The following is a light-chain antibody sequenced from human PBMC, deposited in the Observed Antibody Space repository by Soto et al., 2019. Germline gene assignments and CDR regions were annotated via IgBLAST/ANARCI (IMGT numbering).Light chain of an antibody. CDR1: QAIRND. Sequence: AIQMTQSPSSLSASVGDRVTITCRASQAIRNDLGWYQQKPGKAPKLPIYGASSLQSGVPSRFGGSGSGTDFTLTISSLQPEDFATYYCLQDYIYPLTFGGGTKVEI. V-gene: IGKV1-6*01. J-gene: IGKJ4*01. CDR2: GAS. CDR3: LQDYIYPLT.